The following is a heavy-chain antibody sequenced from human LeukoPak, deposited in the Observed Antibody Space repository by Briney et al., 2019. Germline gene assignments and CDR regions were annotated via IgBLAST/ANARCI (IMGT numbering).Heavy chain of an antibody. CDR3: ARLSGYGLHYYYYMDV. Sequence: SETLSLTCTVSGGSISSYYWSWIRQPPGKGLEWIGYIYYSGSTNYNPSLKSRVTISVDTSKNQFSLNLSSVTAADTAVYYCARLSGYGLHYYYYMDVWGSGTTVTVSS. V-gene: IGHV4-59*12. CDR1: GGSISSYY. D-gene: IGHD5-12*01. J-gene: IGHJ6*03. CDR2: IYYSGST.